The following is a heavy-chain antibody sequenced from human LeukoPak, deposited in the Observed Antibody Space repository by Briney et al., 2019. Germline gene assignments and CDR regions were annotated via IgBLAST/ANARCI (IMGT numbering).Heavy chain of an antibody. V-gene: IGHV3-66*01. CDR3: ARVQYGRAWRYYYYYMDV. CDR1: GLFFSAYS. D-gene: IGHD2-2*01. J-gene: IGHJ6*03. Sequence: GGCLRLSCAASGLFFSAYSMTWVRQAPGKGLEWVSVIYSGGSTYYADSVKGRFTISRDNSKNTLYLQMNSLRAEDTAVYYCARVQYGRAWRYYYYYMDVWGKGTTVTISS. CDR2: IYSGGST.